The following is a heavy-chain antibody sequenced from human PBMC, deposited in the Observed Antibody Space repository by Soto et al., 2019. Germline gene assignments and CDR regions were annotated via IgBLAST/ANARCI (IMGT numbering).Heavy chain of an antibody. CDR2: IYWDDDK. V-gene: IGHV2-5*02. J-gene: IGHJ4*02. D-gene: IGHD3-10*01. CDR3: GRRITMVRGVPDTYYFDY. Sequence: QITLKESGPTLVTPTETLTLTCTFSGFSLSTPEVGVGWIRPPPGNALEWLALIYWDDDKRYTPSLEGRLTITKDTSKNQVVLTMTNTAAVDTATYYCGRRITMVRGVPDTYYFDYWGQGALVSVSS. CDR1: GFSLSTPEVG.